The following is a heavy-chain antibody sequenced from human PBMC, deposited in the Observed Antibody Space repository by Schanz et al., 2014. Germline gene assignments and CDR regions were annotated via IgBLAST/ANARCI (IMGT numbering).Heavy chain of an antibody. CDR1: GGTFSSDT. Sequence: QVQLVQSGAEVKKPGASVKVSCKASGGTFSSDTFSWVRQAPGQGLEWMGRIIPILGIATYAQKFQGRLTITADKSTSTAYMELSSLRSEDTAMYYCARDYYDSSGYYYCDYWGQGTLVTVSS. D-gene: IGHD3-22*01. CDR3: ARDYYDSSGYYYCDY. J-gene: IGHJ4*02. CDR2: IIPILGIA. V-gene: IGHV1-69*04.